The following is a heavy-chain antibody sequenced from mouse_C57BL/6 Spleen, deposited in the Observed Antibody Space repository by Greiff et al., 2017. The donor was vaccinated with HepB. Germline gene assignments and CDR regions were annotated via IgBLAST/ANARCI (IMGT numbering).Heavy chain of an antibody. CDR3: AGTTVVAHFDY. Sequence: EVKLMESGAELVKPGASVKLSCTASGFNIKDYHMHWVKQRTEQGLEWIGRIDPEDGETKYAPKFQGKATITADTSSNTAYLQLSSLTSEDTAVYYCAGTTVVAHFDYWGQGTTLTVSS. D-gene: IGHD1-1*01. V-gene: IGHV14-2*01. CDR1: GFNIKDYH. J-gene: IGHJ2*01. CDR2: IDPEDGET.